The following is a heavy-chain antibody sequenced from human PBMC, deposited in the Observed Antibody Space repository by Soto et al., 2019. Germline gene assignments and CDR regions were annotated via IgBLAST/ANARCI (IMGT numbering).Heavy chain of an antibody. CDR1: GDSISPYY. D-gene: IGHD5-18*01. CDR3: ARDTGYRYCYYPWFDP. V-gene: IGHV4-59*01. CDR2: IFYSGST. J-gene: IGHJ5*02. Sequence: SETLSLTCTVSGDSISPYYWSWIRQPPGKGLEWIGCIFYSGSTSYNPSLKSRVTISVDTSKNQFSLNLYSLTSADTAVYYCARDTGYRYCYYPWFDPWGEGALVIVSS.